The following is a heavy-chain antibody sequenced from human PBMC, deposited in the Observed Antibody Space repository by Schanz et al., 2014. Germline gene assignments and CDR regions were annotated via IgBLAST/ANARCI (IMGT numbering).Heavy chain of an antibody. J-gene: IGHJ3*02. D-gene: IGHD3-10*01. CDR3: AKGRFGELSAFDI. Sequence: EVQLLESGGGLVQPGGSLRLSCLASGFAFSSYGMNWLRQAPGKGPEWVSYIRSSSTPIYYADSVKGRFTISRDNSKNTLYLQMNSLRAEDTAVYYCAKGRFGELSAFDIWGQGTMVTVSS. CDR1: GFAFSSYG. CDR2: IRSSSTPI. V-gene: IGHV3-48*01.